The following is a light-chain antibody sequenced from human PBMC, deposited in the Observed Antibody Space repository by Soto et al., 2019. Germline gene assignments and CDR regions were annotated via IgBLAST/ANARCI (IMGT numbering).Light chain of an antibody. J-gene: IGKJ1*01. Sequence: EIVMTQSPATLSVSPGERATLSCRAGQSVSINLAWYQQKPGQAPRLLIYAASAMATGIPARFSGSGSGTEFTLTISSLQSEDFAVYYCQQYNNWPCTFGQGTKVEIK. CDR1: QSVSIN. CDR2: AAS. CDR3: QQYNNWPCT. V-gene: IGKV3-15*01.